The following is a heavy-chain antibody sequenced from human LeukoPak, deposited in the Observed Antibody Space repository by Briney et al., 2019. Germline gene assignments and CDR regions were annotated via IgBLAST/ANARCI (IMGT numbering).Heavy chain of an antibody. J-gene: IGHJ4*02. CDR1: GFIFRTCA. CDR3: AKDMIGYYRPFEY. CDR2: VSGSGSHT. D-gene: IGHD3-9*01. V-gene: IGHV3-23*01. Sequence: GGSLGFSCAAPGFIFRTCAMSWVRQAPGKGLNWVSTVSGSGSHTNYTDSVKGRFTISRDNSKNTLYLQMNSLRAEDTAVYYCAKDMIGYYRPFEYWGQGTLVTVSS.